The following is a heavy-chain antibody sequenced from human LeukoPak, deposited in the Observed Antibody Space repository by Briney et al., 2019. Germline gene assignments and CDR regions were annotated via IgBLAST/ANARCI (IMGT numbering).Heavy chain of an antibody. J-gene: IGHJ6*02. CDR1: GGSISSYY. V-gene: IGHV4-59*08. D-gene: IGHD3-10*01. CDR3: ATAQSGPYYYYGMDV. Sequence: PSETLSLTCTVSGGSISSYYWSWIRQPPGKGLEWIGYIYYSGSTNYNPSLKSRVTISVDTSKNQFSLKLSSVTAADTAVYYCATAQSGPYYYYGMDVWGQGTTVTVSS. CDR2: IYYSGST.